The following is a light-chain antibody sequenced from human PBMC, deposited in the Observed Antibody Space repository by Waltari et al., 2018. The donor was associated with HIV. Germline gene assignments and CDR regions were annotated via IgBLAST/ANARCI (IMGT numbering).Light chain of an antibody. J-gene: IGLJ2*01. V-gene: IGLV2-23*02. CDR3: CSKSTIYFGVL. CDR2: DVD. Sequence: QSALTPPASVSGPPGQSIPISCTGTSADIGGSNLVSWYQHHPGKAPRLIIFDVDKRPSGISDRFSGSKSGYTASLTISGLRTEDEADYFCCSKSTIYFGVLFGGGTTLTVL. CDR1: SADIGGSNL.